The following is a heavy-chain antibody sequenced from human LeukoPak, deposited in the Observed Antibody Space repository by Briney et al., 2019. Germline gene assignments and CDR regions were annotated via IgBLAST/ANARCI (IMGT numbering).Heavy chain of an antibody. V-gene: IGHV3-30*18. CDR3: AKWGDYDVLTGYYVSDY. Sequence: PGGSLRLSCAASGFTFRSYGMHWVRQAPGKGLEWVAVISYDGSNKYYADSMKSRFTISRDNSKNTLYLQINSLRAEDTAVYYCAKWGDYDVLTGYYVSDYWGQGTLVTVSS. D-gene: IGHD3-9*01. CDR2: ISYDGSNK. CDR1: GFTFRSYG. J-gene: IGHJ4*02.